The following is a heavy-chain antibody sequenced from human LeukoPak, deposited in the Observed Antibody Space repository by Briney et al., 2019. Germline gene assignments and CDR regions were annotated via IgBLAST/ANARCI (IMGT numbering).Heavy chain of an antibody. Sequence: GASVKLSCTASGYTFTSYAINWVRQATGQGLEWMGWMNPNSGNNGYSQKFQGRVTITNNTSISTAYMELSSLRSEDTAVYYWARALLAGEHRPSRHWGQGTLVTVSS. D-gene: IGHD3-16*01. J-gene: IGHJ1*01. V-gene: IGHV1-8*01. CDR3: ARALLAGEHRPSRH. CDR1: GYTFTSYA. CDR2: MNPNSGNN.